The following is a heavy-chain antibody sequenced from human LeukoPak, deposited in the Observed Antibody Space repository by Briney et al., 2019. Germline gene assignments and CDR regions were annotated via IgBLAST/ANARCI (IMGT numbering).Heavy chain of an antibody. V-gene: IGHV4-38-2*02. CDR2: IYHSGST. CDR3: ARGDYDILTGYYTDQYFDY. CDR1: GYSISSGYY. J-gene: IGHJ4*02. D-gene: IGHD3-9*01. Sequence: PSETLSLTCTVSGYSISSGYYWGWIRQPPGKGLEWIGSIYHSGSTYYNPSLKSRVTISLDMSKNQFSLKLSSVTAADTAVYYCARGDYDILTGYYTDQYFDYWGQGTLVTVSS.